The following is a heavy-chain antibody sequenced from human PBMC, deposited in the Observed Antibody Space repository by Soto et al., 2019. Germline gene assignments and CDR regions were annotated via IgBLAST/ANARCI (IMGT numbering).Heavy chain of an antibody. Sequence: QVQLVESGGGVVQPGRSLRLSCAASGFTFSSYAMHWVRQAPGKGLEWVAVISYDGSNKYYADSVKGRFTISRDNSKNTLYLQMNSLRAEDTAVYYCARASEQYYYDSSGYYYVYADLDMDVWGQGTTVTVSS. CDR3: ARASEQYYYDSSGYYYVYADLDMDV. J-gene: IGHJ6*02. CDR2: ISYDGSNK. V-gene: IGHV3-30-3*01. D-gene: IGHD3-22*01. CDR1: GFTFSSYA.